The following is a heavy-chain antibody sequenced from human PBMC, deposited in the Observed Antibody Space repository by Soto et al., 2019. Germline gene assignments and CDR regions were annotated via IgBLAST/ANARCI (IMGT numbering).Heavy chain of an antibody. CDR3: ARGDSLYYFDY. D-gene: IGHD3-22*01. V-gene: IGHV1-69*02. J-gene: IGHJ4*02. Sequence: QVQLVQSGAEVKKPGSSVKVSCKASGGTFSSYTISWVRQAPGQGLEWMGRIIPILGIANYAQKFQGRVTITADKSTSTAYMELSSLRSEDMAVYYCARGDSLYYFDYWGQGTLVTVSS. CDR1: GGTFSSYT. CDR2: IIPILGIA.